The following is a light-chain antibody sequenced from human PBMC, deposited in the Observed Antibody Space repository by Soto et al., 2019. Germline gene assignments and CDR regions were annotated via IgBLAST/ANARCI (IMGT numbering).Light chain of an antibody. J-gene: IGLJ3*02. CDR3: DCYDGGLSGSV. CDR2: GDN. Sequence: QSVLTQPPSVSGAPGQRVTISCTGGSSNIGSSYDVHWYQQIPGTAPKLLIYGDNNRPSGVPDRFSGAKSGTSASRAITGLQAEDGADYYCDCYDGGLSGSVFGGGTKVAV. V-gene: IGLV1-40*01. CDR1: SSNIGSSYD.